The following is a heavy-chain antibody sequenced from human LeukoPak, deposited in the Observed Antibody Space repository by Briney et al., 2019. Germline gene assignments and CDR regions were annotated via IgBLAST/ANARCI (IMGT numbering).Heavy chain of an antibody. J-gene: IGHJ3*02. CDR3: ARGGALSSSPDPFDI. V-gene: IGHV4-31*03. CDR1: ALSRPTDGYS. CDR2: ISYSGST. D-gene: IGHD2/OR15-2a*01. Sequence: SQTLSLTRTVVALSRPTDGYSWTWIRQPPGKGLEWIGDISYSGSTKYKPSLKRRLTISGDVSKNQFSLKLTSVTPAAEAVVYCARGGALSSSPDPFDIWGQGTMVTVSS.